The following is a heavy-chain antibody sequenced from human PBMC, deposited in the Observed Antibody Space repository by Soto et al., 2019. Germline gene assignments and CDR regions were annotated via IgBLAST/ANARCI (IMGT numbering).Heavy chain of an antibody. Sequence: GGSLRLSCAASGFTFDDYAMHWVRQAPGKGLEWVSGISWNSGSIGYAESVKGRFTISRDNAKNSLYLQMNSLRAEDTALYYCAKDGDCSSTSCSTDYYYYYYMDVWGKGTTVTVSS. CDR3: AKDGDCSSTSCSTDYYYYYYMDV. CDR2: ISWNSGSI. J-gene: IGHJ6*03. CDR1: GFTFDDYA. V-gene: IGHV3-9*01. D-gene: IGHD2-2*01.